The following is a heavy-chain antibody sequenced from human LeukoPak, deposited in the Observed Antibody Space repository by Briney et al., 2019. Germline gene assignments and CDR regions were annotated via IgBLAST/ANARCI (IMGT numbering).Heavy chain of an antibody. J-gene: IGHJ4*02. D-gene: IGHD5-24*01. CDR2: IYYSGST. V-gene: IGHV4-59*01. CDR1: GGSISSYY. CDR3: ARVDGYSVFDH. Sequence: ETLSLTCTVSGGSISSYYWSWIRQPPGKGLEWIGYIYYSGSTNYNPSLKSRVTISVDTSKNQFSLKLSSVTAADTAVYYCARVDGYSVFDHWGQGTLVTVSS.